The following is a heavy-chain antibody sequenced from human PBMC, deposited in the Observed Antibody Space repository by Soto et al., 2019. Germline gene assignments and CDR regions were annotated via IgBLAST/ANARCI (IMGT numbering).Heavy chain of an antibody. J-gene: IGHJ5*02. CDR3: VRDQYSGYDFAL. CDR2: IPSRGRP. Sequence: PPETPSLTCSVSGASIAAGSYYWSLVRQPPGKGLAWIGYIPSRGRPFYNPSLTSRGTISADSSKNQLSLQLTSVTAADTAVYYCVRDQYSGYDFALWGQGNLVTVSS. V-gene: IGHV4-30-4*01. CDR1: GASIAAGSYY. D-gene: IGHD5-12*01.